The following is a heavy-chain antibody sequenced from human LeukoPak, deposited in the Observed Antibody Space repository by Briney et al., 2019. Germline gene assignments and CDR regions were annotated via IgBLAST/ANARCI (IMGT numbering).Heavy chain of an antibody. Sequence: SETLSLTCTVSGGSISNYYWSWIRQPPGKGLEWIGYIYYSGSTNYNPFLKSRVTISVDTSKKQFSLKLSSVTAADTAVYYCARDLGSMVRGYFGIDYWGQGSLVTVSS. CDR2: IYYSGST. V-gene: IGHV4-59*01. D-gene: IGHD3-10*01. J-gene: IGHJ4*02. CDR1: GGSISNYY. CDR3: ARDLGSMVRGYFGIDY.